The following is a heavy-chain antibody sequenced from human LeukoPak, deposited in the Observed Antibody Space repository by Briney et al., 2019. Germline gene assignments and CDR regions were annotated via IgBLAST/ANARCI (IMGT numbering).Heavy chain of an antibody. J-gene: IGHJ4*02. D-gene: IGHD5-18*01. CDR2: ILYDGSNE. V-gene: IGHV3-30*04. CDR3: AKDSGYNYGHGFNY. CDR1: GFTFSSYS. Sequence: GALLLSCAASGFTFSSYSMHWVRQAPGKGLEWVTLILYDGSNEYYADSVKGRFTISRDNSKNTLYLQMNSLRAEDTAVYYCAKDSGYNYGHGFNYWGQGTLVTVSS.